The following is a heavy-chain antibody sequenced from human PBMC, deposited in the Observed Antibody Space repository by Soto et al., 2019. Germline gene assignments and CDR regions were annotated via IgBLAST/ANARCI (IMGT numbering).Heavy chain of an antibody. V-gene: IGHV4-39*01. Sequence: KTSETLSLTCTVSGGSISSSSYYWGWIRQPPGKGQEWIGSIYYSGSTYYNPSLKSRVTISVDTSKNQFSLKLSSVTAADTAVYYCARRVAVAGTTKAFDIWGQGTMVTVSS. CDR2: IYYSGST. CDR3: ARRVAVAGTTKAFDI. CDR1: GGSISSSSYY. D-gene: IGHD6-19*01. J-gene: IGHJ3*02.